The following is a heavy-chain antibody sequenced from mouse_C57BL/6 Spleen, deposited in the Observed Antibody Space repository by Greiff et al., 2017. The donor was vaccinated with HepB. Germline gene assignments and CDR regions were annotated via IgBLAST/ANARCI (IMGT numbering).Heavy chain of an antibody. CDR3: ARGGDYYGSSLFAY. D-gene: IGHD1-1*01. V-gene: IGHV1-82*01. Sequence: VHLVESGPELVKPGASVKISCKASGYAFSSSWMNWVKQRPGKGLEWIGRIYPGDGDTNYNGKFKGKATLTADKSSSTAYMQLSSLTSEDSAVYFCARGGDYYGSSLFAYWGQGTLVTVSA. CDR1: GYAFSSSW. J-gene: IGHJ3*01. CDR2: IYPGDGDT.